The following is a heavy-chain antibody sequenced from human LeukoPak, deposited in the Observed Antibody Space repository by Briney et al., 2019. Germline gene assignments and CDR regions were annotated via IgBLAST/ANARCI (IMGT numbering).Heavy chain of an antibody. J-gene: IGHJ4*02. V-gene: IGHV1-18*01. CDR2: ISAYNGNT. CDR3: ARDRIGAYFDY. Sequence: QAPXXXXXXMGWISAYNGNTNYAQKLQGRVTMTTDTSTSTAYMELRSLRSDDTAVYYCARDRIGAYFDYWGQGTLVTVSS.